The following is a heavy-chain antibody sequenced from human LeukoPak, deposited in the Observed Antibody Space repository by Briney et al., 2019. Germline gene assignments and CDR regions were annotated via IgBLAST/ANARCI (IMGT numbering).Heavy chain of an antibody. D-gene: IGHD2-2*01. V-gene: IGHV4-59*12. J-gene: IGHJ5*02. CDR2: IYYSGST. Sequence: SETLSLTCTVSGGSISSYYWSWIRQPPGKGLEWIGYIYYSGSTNYNPSLKSRVTISVDTSKNQFSLKLSSVTAADTAVYYCARWGTYASTSNWFDPWGQGTLVTVSS. CDR3: ARWGTYASTSNWFDP. CDR1: GGSISSYY.